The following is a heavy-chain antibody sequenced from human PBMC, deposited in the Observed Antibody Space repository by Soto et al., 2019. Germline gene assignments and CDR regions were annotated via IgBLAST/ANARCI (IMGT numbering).Heavy chain of an antibody. CDR1: GFTFSSYW. J-gene: IGHJ6*02. CDR3: ARDVITYYYDSSGYLSNYYYGMDV. D-gene: IGHD3-22*01. Sequence: GGSLRLSCAASGFTFSSYWMHWVRQAPGKGLVWVSRINSDGSSTSYADSVKGRFTISRDNAKNTLYLQMNSLRAEDTAVYYCARDVITYYYDSSGYLSNYYYGMDVWGQGTTVTVSS. V-gene: IGHV3-74*01. CDR2: INSDGSST.